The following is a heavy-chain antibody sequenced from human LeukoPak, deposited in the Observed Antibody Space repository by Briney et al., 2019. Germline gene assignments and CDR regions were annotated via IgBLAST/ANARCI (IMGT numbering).Heavy chain of an antibody. CDR1: GFTFSSYG. J-gene: IGHJ4*02. D-gene: IGHD2-2*02. Sequence: GGSLRLSCAASGFTFSSYGMHWVRQAPGKGLEWVAVRSYDGSNKYYADSVKGRFTISRDNSKNTLYLQMNSLRAEATAVYYCAKGYCRSPSCYTLYYFDYWGQGTLVTVSS. CDR2: RSYDGSNK. CDR3: AKGYCRSPSCYTLYYFDY. V-gene: IGHV3-30*18.